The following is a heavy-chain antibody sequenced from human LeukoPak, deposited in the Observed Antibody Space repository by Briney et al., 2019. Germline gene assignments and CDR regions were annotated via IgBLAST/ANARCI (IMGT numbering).Heavy chain of an antibody. J-gene: IGHJ4*02. Sequence: ASVKVSCKASGYTFTSYGISWVQQAPGQGLEWMGWISAYNGNTNYAQKLQGRVTMTTDTSTSTAYMELRSLRSDDTAVYYCARGAIDIVVVVAATFFDYWGQGTLVTVSS. CDR1: GYTFTSYG. CDR2: ISAYNGNT. D-gene: IGHD2-15*01. V-gene: IGHV1-18*01. CDR3: ARGAIDIVVVVAATFFDY.